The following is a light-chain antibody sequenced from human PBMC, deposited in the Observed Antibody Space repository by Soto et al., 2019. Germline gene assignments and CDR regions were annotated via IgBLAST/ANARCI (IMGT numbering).Light chain of an antibody. CDR3: QKAASFPIN. J-gene: IGKJ5*01. V-gene: IGKV1-12*01. CDR1: QSVSGW. Sequence: DIQMTHSPSTLSASVVYTVTVTFRASQSVSGWLAWYQQKPGKAPNLLIYTGSSLQSGVPSRFSGSGSGTDFTLTINSLQPEDFATYYCQKAASFPINFGQGTRLEIK. CDR2: TGS.